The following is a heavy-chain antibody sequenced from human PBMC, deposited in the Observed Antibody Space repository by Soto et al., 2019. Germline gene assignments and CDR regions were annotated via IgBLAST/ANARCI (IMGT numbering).Heavy chain of an antibody. CDR1: GGSFSGYY. J-gene: IGHJ4*02. D-gene: IGHD6-19*01. CDR3: ARGLYSSGWYGY. V-gene: IGHV4-34*01. CDR2: INHSGST. Sequence: SETLSLTCAVYGGSFSGYYWSWIRQPPGKGLEWIGEINHSGSTNYNPSLKSRVTISVDTSKNQFSLKLSPVTAADTAVYYCARGLYSSGWYGYWGQGTLVTVSS.